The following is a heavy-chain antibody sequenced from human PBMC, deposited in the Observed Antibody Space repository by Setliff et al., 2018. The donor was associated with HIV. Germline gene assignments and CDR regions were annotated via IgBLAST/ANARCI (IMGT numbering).Heavy chain of an antibody. J-gene: IGHJ4*02. CDR3: ARAVGGSNYFDYSGYQDF. CDR1: GGTFSSHA. CDR2: IIPIFGTA. Sequence: GASVKVSCKASGGTFSSHAISWVRQAPGQGLEWMGGIIPIFGTANYAQKFQGRLTMTRDTSRSTVYMELISLRSEDTAVYYCARAVGGSNYFDYSGYQDFWGQGTQVTVSS. D-gene: IGHD3-22*01. V-gene: IGHV1-69*05.